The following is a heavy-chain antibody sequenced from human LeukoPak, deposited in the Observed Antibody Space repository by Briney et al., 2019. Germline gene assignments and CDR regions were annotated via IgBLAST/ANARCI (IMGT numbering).Heavy chain of an antibody. V-gene: IGHV4-59*08. Sequence: SETLSLTCTVSGGSISSYYWSWIRQPPGKGLEWIGHIYKRGSTDYNSSLKSRVTMSVDTSQNQFSLRLSSVTAADTAVYYCARREPPDYWGQGTLVTVSS. D-gene: IGHD1-26*01. CDR2: IYKRGST. CDR3: ARREPPDY. CDR1: GGSISSYY. J-gene: IGHJ4*02.